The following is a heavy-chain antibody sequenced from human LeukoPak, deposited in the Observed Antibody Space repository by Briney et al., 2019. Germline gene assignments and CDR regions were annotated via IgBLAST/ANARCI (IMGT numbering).Heavy chain of an antibody. V-gene: IGHV4-61*02. D-gene: IGHD1-26*01. CDR2: IYTSGST. CDR3: ARIATGGATLYYYYMGV. Sequence: SETLSLTCTVSGGSISSSSHYWSWIRQPAGKGLEWIGRIYTSGSTNYNPSLKSRVTMSVDTSKNQFSLKLSSVTAADTAVYYCARIATGGATLYYYYMGVWGKGTTVTVSS. CDR1: GGSISSSSHY. J-gene: IGHJ6*03.